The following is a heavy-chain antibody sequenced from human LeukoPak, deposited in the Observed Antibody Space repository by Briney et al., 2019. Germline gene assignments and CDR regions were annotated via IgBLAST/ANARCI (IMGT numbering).Heavy chain of an antibody. Sequence: PSDTLSLTCTVCGGSLSSYYWSWIRQSPGKGLDWIGYIYYSGSTNYNPSLKSRVTISVDTSKNQFSLKLSSVTAADTAVYYCARQPHYYILTGYYIDYGMDVWGQGTTVTVSS. CDR3: ARQPHYYILTGYYIDYGMDV. CDR1: GGSLSSYY. J-gene: IGHJ6*02. CDR2: IYYSGST. D-gene: IGHD3-9*01. V-gene: IGHV4-59*07.